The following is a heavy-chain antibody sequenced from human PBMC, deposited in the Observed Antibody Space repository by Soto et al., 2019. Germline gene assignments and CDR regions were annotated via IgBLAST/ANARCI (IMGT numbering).Heavy chain of an antibody. CDR1: GGTFSSYA. CDR3: ARSQGSSTSLEIYYYYYYGMDV. CDR2: IMPISGTA. J-gene: IGHJ6*02. Sequence: QVQLVQSGAEVKKPGSSVKVSCKASGGTFSSYAISWVRQAPGQGLEWMGGIMPISGTANYAQKVQGRVTSTADESTSTAYMELSSLRSEDTAVYYCARSQGSSTSLEIYYYYYYGMDVWGQGTTVTVSS. V-gene: IGHV1-69*01. D-gene: IGHD2-2*01.